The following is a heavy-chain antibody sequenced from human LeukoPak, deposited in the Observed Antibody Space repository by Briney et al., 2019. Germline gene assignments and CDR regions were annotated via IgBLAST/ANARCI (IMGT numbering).Heavy chain of an antibody. CDR1: GFTFSSYS. J-gene: IGHJ6*02. V-gene: IGHV3-23*01. Sequence: QSGGSLRLSCAASGFTFSSYSMNWVRQAPGKGLEWVSAISGSGGSTYYADSVKGRFTISRDNSKNTLYLQMNSLRAEDTAVYYCAKGKPQAHYYYGMDVWGQGTTVTVSS. CDR2: ISGSGGST. CDR3: AKGKPQAHYYYGMDV.